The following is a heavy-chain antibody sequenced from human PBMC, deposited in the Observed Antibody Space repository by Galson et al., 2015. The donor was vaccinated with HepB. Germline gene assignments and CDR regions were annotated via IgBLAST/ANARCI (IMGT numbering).Heavy chain of an antibody. J-gene: IGHJ3*02. V-gene: IGHV3-30*03. Sequence: SMRLSCAASGFTFNIYGMHWVRQAPGKGLEWVSVISYDGNIKYYADSVKGRFTVSRDNSKNTLYLQMNSLRPEDTAIYSCAGMIAVAATGDDGFEIWGQGTMVTVSS. CDR3: AGMIAVAATGDDGFEI. D-gene: IGHD6-19*01. CDR2: ISYDGNIK. CDR1: GFTFNIYG.